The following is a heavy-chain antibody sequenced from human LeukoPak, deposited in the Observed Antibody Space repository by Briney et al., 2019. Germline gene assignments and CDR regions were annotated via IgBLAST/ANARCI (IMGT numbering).Heavy chain of an antibody. D-gene: IGHD6-13*01. Sequence: GGSLRLSCAASGFTFSSYGMHWVRQAPGKGLEWVAVISYDGSNKYYADSVKGRFTISRDNSKNTLYLQMNSLRAEDTAVYYCAKDDSSSWYIRYYYGMYVWGQGTTVTVSS. J-gene: IGHJ6*02. CDR2: ISYDGSNK. CDR3: AKDDSSSWYIRYYYGMYV. CDR1: GFTFSSYG. V-gene: IGHV3-30*18.